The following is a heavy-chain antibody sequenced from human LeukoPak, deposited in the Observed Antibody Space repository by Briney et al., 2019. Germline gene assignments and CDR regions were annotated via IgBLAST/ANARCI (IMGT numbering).Heavy chain of an antibody. CDR3: ARARVGATEFDY. CDR2: ISSSSSYI. V-gene: IGHV3-21*01. J-gene: IGHJ4*02. Sequence: GGSLRLSCAASGFTFSSYSMNWVRQAPGKGLEWVPSISSSSSYIYCADSVKGRFTISRDNAKNSLYLQMNSLRAEDTAVYYCARARVGATEFDYWGRGTLVTVSS. CDR1: GFTFSSYS. D-gene: IGHD1-26*01.